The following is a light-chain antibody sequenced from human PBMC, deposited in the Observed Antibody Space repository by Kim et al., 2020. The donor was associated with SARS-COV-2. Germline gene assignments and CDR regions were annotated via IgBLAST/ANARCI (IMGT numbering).Light chain of an antibody. Sequence: DIQMTQFPSTLSTSVGDRVTITCRASQSVSHWLVWYQQKPGKAPKVLIYETSKLKSGVPSRFSGSGFGAEFTLTISSLQPDDFATYYCQQYNTWYTFGQGTKLEI. CDR1: QSVSHW. V-gene: IGKV1-5*03. J-gene: IGKJ2*01. CDR3: QQYNTWYT. CDR2: ETS.